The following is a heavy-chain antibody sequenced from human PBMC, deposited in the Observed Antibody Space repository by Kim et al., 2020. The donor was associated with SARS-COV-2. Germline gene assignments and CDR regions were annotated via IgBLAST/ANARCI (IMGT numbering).Heavy chain of an antibody. V-gene: IGHV3-15*01. CDR2: IKSKADGGTT. CDR3: ATESHNWNYRYYLDY. CDR1: GFSFSNAW. D-gene: IGHD1-7*01. Sequence: GGSLRLSCAASGFSFSNAWMSWVRQAPGKGLEWVGRIKSKADGGTTDYAAPVKGRFTISRDDSKNTLYLQMNSLKTEDTAVYYCATESHNWNYRYYLDYWGQGTLVTVSS. J-gene: IGHJ4*02.